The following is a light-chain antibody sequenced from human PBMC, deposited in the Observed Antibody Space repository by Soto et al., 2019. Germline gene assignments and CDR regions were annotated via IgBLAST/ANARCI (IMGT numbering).Light chain of an antibody. V-gene: IGLV4-69*01. J-gene: IGLJ2*01. CDR1: SGHSSYA. Sequence: QPVLTQSPSASASLGASVKLTCTLSSGHSSYAIAWHQQQPEKGPRYLMKLNSDGSHSKGDGIPDRFSGSSSGAERYLTISNLQSEDEADYYCQTWGTGEVFGGGTKFTVL. CDR3: QTWGTGEV. CDR2: LNSDGSH.